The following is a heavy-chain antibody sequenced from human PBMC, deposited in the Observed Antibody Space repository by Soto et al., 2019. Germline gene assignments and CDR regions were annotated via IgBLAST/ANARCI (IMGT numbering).Heavy chain of an antibody. J-gene: IGHJ5*02. V-gene: IGHV4-59*08. Sequence: QVQLQESGPGLVKPSETLSLTCTVSGGSISSYYWSWIRQPPGKGLEWIGYIYYSGSTNYNPSLKXRVTISVDTSKXXXSXXLSSVTAADTAVYYCARHILSFYYDSSGYSNWFDPWGQGTLVTVSS. CDR3: ARHILSFYYDSSGYSNWFDP. D-gene: IGHD3-22*01. CDR2: IYYSGST. CDR1: GGSISSYY.